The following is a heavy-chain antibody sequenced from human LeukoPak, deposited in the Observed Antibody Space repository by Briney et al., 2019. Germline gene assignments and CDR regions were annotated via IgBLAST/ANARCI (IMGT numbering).Heavy chain of an antibody. CDR3: ARSDYDAEYFQH. D-gene: IGHD5-12*01. CDR1: GFTFSSYS. CDR2: ISSSSSYI. J-gene: IGHJ1*01. Sequence: GGSLRLSCAASGFTFSSYSMNWVRQAPGKGLEWVSSISSSSSYIYYADSVKGRFTISRDNAKNSLYLQMNSLRAEDTAVYYCARSDYDAEYFQHWGQGTLVTVPS. V-gene: IGHV3-21*01.